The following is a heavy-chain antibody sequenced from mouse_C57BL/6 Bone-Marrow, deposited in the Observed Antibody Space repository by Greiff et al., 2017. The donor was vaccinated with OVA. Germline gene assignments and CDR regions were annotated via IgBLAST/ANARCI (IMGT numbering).Heavy chain of an antibody. CDR2: IDPSDSET. V-gene: IGHV1-52*01. CDR3: AVDSSGYWFAY. D-gene: IGHD3-2*02. Sequence: QVQLQQPGAELVRPGSSVKLSCKASGYTFTSYWMHWVKQRPIQGLEWIGNIDPSDSETHYNQKFKDKATLTGDKSASTAYMQLISLTSEDSAVYYCAVDSSGYWFAYWGQGTLVTVSA. CDR1: GYTFTSYW. J-gene: IGHJ3*01.